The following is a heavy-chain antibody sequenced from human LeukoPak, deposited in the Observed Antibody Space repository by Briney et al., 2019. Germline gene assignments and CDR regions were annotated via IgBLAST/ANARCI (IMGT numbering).Heavy chain of an antibody. D-gene: IGHD3-10*01. CDR2: IYHSGST. V-gene: IGHV4-38-2*02. Sequence: PSETLSLTCTVSGYSISSGYYWGWIRQPPGKGLEWIGEIYHSGSTNYNPSLKSRVTIPVDKSKNQFSLKLSSVTAADTAVYYCARVGGQYYYGSGSYWLDYWGQGTLVTVSS. CDR1: GYSISSGYY. CDR3: ARVGGQYYYGSGSYWLDY. J-gene: IGHJ4*02.